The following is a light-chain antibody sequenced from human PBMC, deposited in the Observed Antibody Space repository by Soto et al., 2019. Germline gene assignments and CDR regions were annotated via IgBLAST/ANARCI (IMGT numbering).Light chain of an antibody. CDR2: GAS. Sequence: EIVMTQSPATLSLSPGERATLSCRASQSVSSNLAWYQQNPGQAPRLLIYGASTRATGIPARFSGSGSGTEFTLTISSLQSEDFAVYYCQQYSNWPRGTFGQGTKVDI. V-gene: IGKV3-15*01. J-gene: IGKJ1*01. CDR1: QSVSSN. CDR3: QQYSNWPRGT.